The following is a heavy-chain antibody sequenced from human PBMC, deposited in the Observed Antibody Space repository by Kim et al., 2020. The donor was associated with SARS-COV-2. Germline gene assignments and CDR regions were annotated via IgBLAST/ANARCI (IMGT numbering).Heavy chain of an antibody. J-gene: IGHJ4*02. Sequence: SETLSLTCTVSGGSISSYYWSWIRQPPGKGLEWIGYIYYSGSTNYNPSLKSRVTISVDTSKNQFSLKLSSVTAAETAVYYCARGKTGRSTTIDYWGQGTLVTVSS. CDR2: IYYSGST. V-gene: IGHV4-59*01. CDR3: ARGKTGRSTTIDY. CDR1: GGSISSYY. D-gene: IGHD5-12*01.